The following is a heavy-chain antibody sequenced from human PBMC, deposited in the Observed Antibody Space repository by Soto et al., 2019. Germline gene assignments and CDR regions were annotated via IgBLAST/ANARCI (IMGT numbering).Heavy chain of an antibody. CDR2: ITGSGTTT. Sequence: EVQLLESGGGLMQPGGSLRLSCATSGFTFDNYAMSWVRQAPGKGLEWVSGITGSGTTTYSADSVRGRFTITRDNGNNTLHLQMNSLRAEDTAVYYCAKAPIWQCHRNVYFDYWGHGTLVTVSS. CDR3: AKAPIWQCHRNVYFDY. CDR1: GFTFDNYA. V-gene: IGHV3-23*01. J-gene: IGHJ4*01. D-gene: IGHD6-19*01.